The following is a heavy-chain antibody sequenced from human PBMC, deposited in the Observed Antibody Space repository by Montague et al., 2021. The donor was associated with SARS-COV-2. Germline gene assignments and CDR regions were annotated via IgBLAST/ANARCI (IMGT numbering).Heavy chain of an antibody. CDR1: GGSISPYY. CDR2: IYYTGST. J-gene: IGHJ4*02. CDR3: ARDRGRYFDSWSYRWLDY. Sequence: SETLSLTCTVSGGSISPYYWTWIRQPPGKGPEWIGYIYYTGSTKYKPSLKSRVTISVDTSKNQFSLNLKSVTAADTAVYYCARDRGRYFDSWSYRWLDYWGQGTLVTVSS. D-gene: IGHD3-10*01. V-gene: IGHV4-59*01.